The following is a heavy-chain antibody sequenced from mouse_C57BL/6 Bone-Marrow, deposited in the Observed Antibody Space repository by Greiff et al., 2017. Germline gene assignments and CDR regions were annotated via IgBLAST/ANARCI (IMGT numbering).Heavy chain of an antibody. CDR1: GYTFTSYW. Sequence: QVQLQQPGAELVKPGASVKMSCKASGYTFTSYWITWVKQRPGQGLEWIGDIYPGSGSTNYNEKFKSKATLTVDTSSSTAYMQLSSLTSEDSAVYYCARLHYGSRDFDYWGQGTTLTVSS. V-gene: IGHV1-55*01. CDR3: ARLHYGSRDFDY. J-gene: IGHJ2*01. D-gene: IGHD1-1*01. CDR2: IYPGSGST.